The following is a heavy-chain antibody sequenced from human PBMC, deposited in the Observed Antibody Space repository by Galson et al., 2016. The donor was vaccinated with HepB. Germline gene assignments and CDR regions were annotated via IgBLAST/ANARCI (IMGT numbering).Heavy chain of an antibody. CDR2: IYHSGSI. CDR3: ASRRIVVDRYFDL. V-gene: IGHV4-4*01. D-gene: IGHD2-15*01. Sequence: ETLSLTCAVSGDSISINNWWTWVRQPPGKGLEWVGEIYHSGSINYNPSLKSRVTISIDKSKNQFSLQLSSVTAADTAVYFCASRRIVVDRYFDLWGRGTLVTVSS. J-gene: IGHJ2*01. CDR1: GDSISINNW.